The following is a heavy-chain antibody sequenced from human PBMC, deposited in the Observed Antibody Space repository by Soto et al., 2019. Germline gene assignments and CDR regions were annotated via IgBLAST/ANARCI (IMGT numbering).Heavy chain of an antibody. V-gene: IGHV1-69*06. Sequence: SVNVSCKASGGTFSSYAISWVRQAPGQGLEWMGGIIPIFGTANYAQRFQGRVTITADKSTSTAYMELSSLRSEDTAVYYCARARGEGNWFDPWGQGTLVTVSS. CDR1: GGTFSSYA. CDR3: ARARGEGNWFDP. CDR2: IIPIFGTA. J-gene: IGHJ5*02.